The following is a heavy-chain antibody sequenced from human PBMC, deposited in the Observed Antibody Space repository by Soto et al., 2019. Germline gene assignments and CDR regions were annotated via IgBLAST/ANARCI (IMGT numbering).Heavy chain of an antibody. CDR2: TGSGTGPG. D-gene: IGHD2-15*01. J-gene: IGHJ4*02. CDR1: GGSLSTNP. CDR3: ARRDSGGFYRFFDS. V-gene: IGHV1-69*06. Sequence: SVKVSCKASGGSLSTNPISWVRQAPGQGLEWMGGTGSGTGPGHHAQKFQGRLTVTADKSTSTVYMELTNLSSEDTAVYYCARRDSGGFYRFFDSWGQGTLVTVSS.